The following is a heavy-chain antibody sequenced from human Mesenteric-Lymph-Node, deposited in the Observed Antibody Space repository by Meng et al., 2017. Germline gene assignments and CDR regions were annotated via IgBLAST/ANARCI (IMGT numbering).Heavy chain of an antibody. CDR2: ISSSGSTI. D-gene: IGHD6-13*01. Sequence: GESLKISCAASGFTFSDYYMTWIRQAPGKGLEWVSYISSSGSTIYYADSVKGRFTISGDNAKNSLYLQMNSLRAEDTAVYYCARDPFAAAAGTDYYYYGMDVWGQGTTVTVSS. V-gene: IGHV3-11*04. CDR1: GFTFSDYY. J-gene: IGHJ6*02. CDR3: ARDPFAAAAGTDYYYYGMDV.